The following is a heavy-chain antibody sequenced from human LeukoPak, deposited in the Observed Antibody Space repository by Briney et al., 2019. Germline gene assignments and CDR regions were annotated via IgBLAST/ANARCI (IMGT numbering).Heavy chain of an antibody. D-gene: IGHD4/OR15-4a*01. CDR1: GFTFSSYN. CDR3: ARESLFNANFDAFDL. CDR2: ISNDSRYR. Sequence: QSGGSLRLSCAASGFTFSSYNMNWVRQAPGKGLEWVSYISNDSRYRYYGDSLEGRFTISRDNAKNSLFLQMNSLRAEDTAIYYCARESLFNANFDAFDLWGQGTMVTVSS. J-gene: IGHJ3*01. V-gene: IGHV3-21*01.